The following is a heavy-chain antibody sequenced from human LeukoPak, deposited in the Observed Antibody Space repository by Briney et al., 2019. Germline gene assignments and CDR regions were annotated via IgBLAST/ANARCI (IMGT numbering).Heavy chain of an antibody. J-gene: IGHJ3*02. V-gene: IGHV4-59*01. Sequence: SETLSLTCTVSGGSISSYYWSWIRQPPGKGLEWIGYIYYSGSTNYNPSLKSRVTISVDTSKNQFSLKLSSVTAADTAVYYCARDISYYYDSSGYQSAFDIWGQGTMVTVSS. CDR1: GGSISSYY. CDR3: ARDISYYYDSSGYQSAFDI. CDR2: IYYSGST. D-gene: IGHD3-22*01.